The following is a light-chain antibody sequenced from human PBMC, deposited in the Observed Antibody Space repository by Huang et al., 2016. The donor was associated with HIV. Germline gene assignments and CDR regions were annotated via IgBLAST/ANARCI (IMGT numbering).Light chain of an antibody. V-gene: IGKV1-39*01. CDR1: QSISSY. Sequence: DIQMTQSPSSLSASVGDRVTITCRASQSISSYLNWYQQRPGKAPSLLIYAASSLQSGVPSRFSGSGSGTGFTLTISSLQTEDFATYYCQQIYSTSNTFGQGTRLEIK. CDR2: AAS. CDR3: QQIYSTSNT. J-gene: IGKJ5*01.